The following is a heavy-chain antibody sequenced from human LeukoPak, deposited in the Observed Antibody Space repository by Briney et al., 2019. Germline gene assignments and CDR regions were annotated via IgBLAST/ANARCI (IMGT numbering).Heavy chain of an antibody. Sequence: GSLRLSCVVSGFSVRNNYVSWIRQPPGKGLEWIGEINHSGSTNYNPSLKSRVTISVDTAKNQFSLKLSSVTAADTAVYYCARGPHIGHIDYWGQGTLVTVSS. V-gene: IGHV4-34*01. CDR3: ARGPHIGHIDY. D-gene: IGHD5-12*01. CDR2: INHSGST. CDR1: GFSVRNNY. J-gene: IGHJ4*02.